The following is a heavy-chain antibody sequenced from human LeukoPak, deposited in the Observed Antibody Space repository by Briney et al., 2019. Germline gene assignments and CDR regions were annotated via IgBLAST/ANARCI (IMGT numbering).Heavy chain of an antibody. Sequence: PSETLSLTCSVSGGSISSYYWSWIRQPPGKGLEGIGYIYYSGSTNYNPSLKSRVTISVDTSKNQFSLKLSSVTAADTAVYYCARRTTYSNSCFDYWGQGTLVTVSS. CDR3: ARRTTYSNSCFDY. CDR2: IYYSGST. CDR1: GGSISSYY. V-gene: IGHV4-59*08. J-gene: IGHJ4*02. D-gene: IGHD6-13*01.